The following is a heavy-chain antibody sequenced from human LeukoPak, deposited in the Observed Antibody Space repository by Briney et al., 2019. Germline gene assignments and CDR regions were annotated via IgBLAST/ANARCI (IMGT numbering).Heavy chain of an antibody. J-gene: IGHJ4*02. D-gene: IGHD5-18*01. CDR3: ARRVNIQLWPTGYFDY. V-gene: IGHV4-39*01. CDR1: GGSISSSSYY. Sequence: PSETLSLTCTVSGGSISSSSYYWGWIRQPPGKGLEWIGSIYYSGSTYYNPSLKSRVTISVDTSKNQFSLKLSSVTAADTAVYYCARRVNIQLWPTGYFDYWGQGTLVTVSS. CDR2: IYYSGST.